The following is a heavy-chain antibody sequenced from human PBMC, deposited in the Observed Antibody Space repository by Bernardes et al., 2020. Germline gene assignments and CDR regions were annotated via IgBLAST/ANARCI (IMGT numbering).Heavy chain of an antibody. V-gene: IGHV3-48*01. CDR1: GLTFSSYN. Sequence: GGSLRPSCAASGLTFSSYNMDWVRQAPGKGLEWVSYISASTRPIHYADSVKGRFTISRDNAKNSLYLQLNSLRAEDTAVYYCARRMSGTWYIDYWGQGTLVTVSS. D-gene: IGHD6-25*01. CDR2: ISASTRPI. CDR3: ARRMSGTWYIDY. J-gene: IGHJ4*02.